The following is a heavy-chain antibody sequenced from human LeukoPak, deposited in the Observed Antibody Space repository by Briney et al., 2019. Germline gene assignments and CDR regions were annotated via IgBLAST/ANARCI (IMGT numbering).Heavy chain of an antibody. CDR2: INPNSGGT. V-gene: IGHV1-2*02. J-gene: IGHJ4*02. CDR3: ARGIRIVVVPAAIRFDY. Sequence: ASVKVSCKASGYTFTGYYMHWVRQAPGQGLEWMGWINPNSGGTNYAQKFQGRVTMTRDTSISTAYMELSRLRSDDTAVYYCARGIRIVVVPAAIRFDYWGQETLVTDSS. CDR1: GYTFTGYY. D-gene: IGHD2-2*02.